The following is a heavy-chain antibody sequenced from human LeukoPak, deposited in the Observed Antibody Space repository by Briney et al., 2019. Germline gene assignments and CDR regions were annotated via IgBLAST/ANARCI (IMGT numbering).Heavy chain of an antibody. CDR3: AREVAVADPFDY. CDR1: GGSFSGYY. J-gene: IGHJ4*02. D-gene: IGHD6-19*01. V-gene: IGHV4-34*01. CDR2: INHSGNT. Sequence: SETLSLTCAVYGGSFSGYYWSWIRQPPGKGLEWIGEINHSGNTNYNPSLKSRVTISVDTSKNQFSLKLSSVTAADTAVYYCAREVAVADPFDYWGQGTLVTVSS.